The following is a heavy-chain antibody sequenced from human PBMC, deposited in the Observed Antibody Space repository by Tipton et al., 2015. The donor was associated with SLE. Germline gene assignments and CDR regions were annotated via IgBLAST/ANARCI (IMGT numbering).Heavy chain of an antibody. J-gene: IGHJ6*03. CDR1: GGTFNRFV. Sequence: QLVQSGAEVKRPGSSVKVSCKANGGTFNRFVISWVRQAPGQGLEWMGGIMPIFGTSNYAQKFQGRVTINTDESSTTAYMELNGVTLEDTAVYYCARGGDGQQLVYSMDVWGKGTTVTVSS. D-gene: IGHD6-13*01. CDR3: ARGGDGQQLVYSMDV. CDR2: IMPIFGTS. V-gene: IGHV1-69*05.